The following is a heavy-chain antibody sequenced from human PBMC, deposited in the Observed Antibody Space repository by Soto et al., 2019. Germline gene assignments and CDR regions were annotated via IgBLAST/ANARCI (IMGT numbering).Heavy chain of an antibody. D-gene: IGHD6-19*01. J-gene: IGHJ4*02. Sequence: SETLSLTCTVSGGSISSGGYYWSWIRQHPGKGLEWIGYIYYSGSTYYNPSLKSRVTISVDTSKNQFSLKLSSVTAADTAVYYCARGRILAYSSGWKFDYWGQGTLVTVSS. CDR3: ARGRILAYSSGWKFDY. V-gene: IGHV4-31*03. CDR2: IYYSGST. CDR1: GGSISSGGYY.